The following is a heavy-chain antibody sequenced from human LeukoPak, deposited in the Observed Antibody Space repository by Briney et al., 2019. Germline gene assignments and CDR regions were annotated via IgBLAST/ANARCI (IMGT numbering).Heavy chain of an antibody. D-gene: IGHD2-15*01. Sequence: AGGSLRLSCAASGFTFSSYGMHWVRQAPGKGLEWFSYISSGSSTIYYADSVKGRFTISRDNAKNSLYLQMNSLRAEDTAVYYCARRYFDYWGQGTLVTVSS. CDR1: GFTFSSYG. CDR3: ARRYFDY. CDR2: ISSGSSTI. V-gene: IGHV3-48*04. J-gene: IGHJ4*02.